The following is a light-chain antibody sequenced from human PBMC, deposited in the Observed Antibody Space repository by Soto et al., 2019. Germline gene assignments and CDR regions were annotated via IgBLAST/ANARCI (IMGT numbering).Light chain of an antibody. J-gene: IGKJ4*01. V-gene: IGKV3-11*01. CDR3: QQRSNWPPLT. CDR1: QSVSSY. Sequence: ENVLTQSPATLSLSPGERATLSCRASQSVSSYLAWYQQKPGQTPRLLIYDASNRATGIPARFSGSGSETDFTLTISSLEPEDFAVYYCQQRSNWPPLTFGGGTKVEIK. CDR2: DAS.